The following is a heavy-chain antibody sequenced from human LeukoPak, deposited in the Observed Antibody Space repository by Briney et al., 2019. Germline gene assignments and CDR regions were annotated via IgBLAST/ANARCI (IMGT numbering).Heavy chain of an antibody. CDR2: INPNSGGT. CDR1: GYTFTGYY. J-gene: IGHJ4*02. D-gene: IGHD4-17*01. CDR3: ARGGGDYGDYRFDY. V-gene: IGHV1-2*02. Sequence: ASVKVSCKASGYTFTGYYMHWARQAPGRGLEWMGWINPNSGGTNYAQKFQGRVTMTRDTSINTAYMELSRLTSDDTAVYYCARGGGDYGDYRFDYWGQGTLVTVSS.